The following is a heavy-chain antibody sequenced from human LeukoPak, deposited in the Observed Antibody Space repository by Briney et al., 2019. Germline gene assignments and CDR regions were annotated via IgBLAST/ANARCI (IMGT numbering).Heavy chain of an antibody. CDR1: GFTFSSYS. CDR2: ISSSSSYI. J-gene: IGHJ4*02. V-gene: IGHV3-21*04. Sequence: GGSLRLSCAASGFTFSSYSMNWVRQAPGKGLEWVSSISSSSSYIYYADSVKGRFTISRDNAKNSLYLQMNSLRAEDTAVYYCAKGRYSSSWYLLYWGQGTLVTVSS. CDR3: AKGRYSSSWYLLY. D-gene: IGHD6-13*01.